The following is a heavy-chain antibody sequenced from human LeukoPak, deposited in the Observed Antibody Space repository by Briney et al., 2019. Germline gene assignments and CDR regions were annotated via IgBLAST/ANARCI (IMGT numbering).Heavy chain of an antibody. D-gene: IGHD6-13*01. Sequence: SETLSLTCTVSGYSISSGYYWGWIRQPPGKGLEWIGSIYHSGSTYYNPSLKSRVTISVDTSKNQFSLKLSSVTAADTAVYYCARGGNYFDYWGQGTLVTVSS. CDR3: ARGGNYFDY. V-gene: IGHV4-38-2*02. CDR1: GYSISSGYY. CDR2: IYHSGST. J-gene: IGHJ4*02.